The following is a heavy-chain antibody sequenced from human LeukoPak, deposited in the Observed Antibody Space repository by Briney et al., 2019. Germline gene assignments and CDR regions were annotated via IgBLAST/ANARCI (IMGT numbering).Heavy chain of an antibody. J-gene: IGHJ4*02. CDR3: ASAASKYVWGSYRWDY. CDR2: ISSSSSYI. CDR1: GFTFSSYS. V-gene: IGHV3-21*01. D-gene: IGHD3-16*02. Sequence: KAGGSLRLSCAASGFTFSSYSMNWVRQAPGKGLEWVSSISSSSSYIYYADSVKGRFTISRDNAKNSLYLQMNSLRAEYTAVYYCASAASKYVWGSYRWDYWGQGTLVTVSS.